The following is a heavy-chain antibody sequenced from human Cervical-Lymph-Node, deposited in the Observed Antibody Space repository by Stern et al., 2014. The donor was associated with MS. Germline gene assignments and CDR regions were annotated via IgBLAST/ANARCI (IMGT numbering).Heavy chain of an antibody. CDR2: IWYDGSNK. Sequence: VHLDEAGGGVVQPGGSLRLSCAASGFTFSSYGMHWVRQAPVKGLEWVAVIWYDGSNKYYADSVNGRCTIYRANSKNTLYIQLNSLRAEDTAVYYCARSSSPSPYYYYGMDVWGQGTTVTVSS. J-gene: IGHJ6*02. V-gene: IGHV3-33*01. CDR1: GFTFSSYG. D-gene: IGHD6-13*01. CDR3: ARSSSPSPYYYYGMDV.